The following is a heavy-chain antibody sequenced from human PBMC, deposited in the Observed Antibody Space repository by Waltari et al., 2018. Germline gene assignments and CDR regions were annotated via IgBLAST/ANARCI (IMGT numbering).Heavy chain of an antibody. CDR3: AQGGSSTH. V-gene: IGHV3-7*01. D-gene: IGHD2-2*01. Sequence: EVQLVESGGGLVQPGGSLRLSCAASGFTFSSDWRSWVRQAPGKGLEWVANIKQDGSEKYYVDSVKGRFTISRDNAKNSLYLQMNSLRAEDTAVYYCAQGGSSTHWGQGTLVTVSS. CDR2: IKQDGSEK. J-gene: IGHJ4*02. CDR1: GFTFSSDW.